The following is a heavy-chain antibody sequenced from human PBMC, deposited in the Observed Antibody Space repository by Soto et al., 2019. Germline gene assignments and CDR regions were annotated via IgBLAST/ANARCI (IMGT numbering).Heavy chain of an antibody. CDR3: ASRGGDYELNY. CDR1: GGSISSYY. J-gene: IGHJ4*02. Sequence: SETLSLTCTVSGGSISSYYWSWIRQPPGKGLEWIGYIYYSGSTNYNPSLKSRVTISVDTSKNQFSLKLSSVTAADTAVYYCASRGGDYELNYWGQGNLVTVSS. CDR2: IYYSGST. V-gene: IGHV4-59*08. D-gene: IGHD4-17*01.